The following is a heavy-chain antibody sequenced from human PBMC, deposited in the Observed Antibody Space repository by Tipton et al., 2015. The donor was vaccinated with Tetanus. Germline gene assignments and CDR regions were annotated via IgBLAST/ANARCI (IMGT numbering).Heavy chain of an antibody. CDR1: GLTFFDYS. Sequence: SGLTFFDYSMNWVRQAPGKGLEWVSSISGSGNYIYYADSVKGRFTISRANAKNSLYLQMNSLRADDTAVYFCARVHTPGLLGRYPFDSWGQGTLVTVSS. D-gene: IGHD2-21*02. J-gene: IGHJ4*02. CDR2: ISGSGNYI. V-gene: IGHV3-21*01. CDR3: ARVHTPGLLGRYPFDS.